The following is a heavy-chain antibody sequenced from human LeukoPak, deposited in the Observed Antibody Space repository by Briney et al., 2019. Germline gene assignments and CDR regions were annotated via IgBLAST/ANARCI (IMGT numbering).Heavy chain of an antibody. Sequence: PSETLSLTCTVSGGSISSSSYYWGWIRQPPGKGLGWIGSIYYSGSTYYNPSLKSRVTISVDTSKNQFSLKLSSVTAADTAVYYCAREAARPTNYYFDYWGQGTLVTVSS. J-gene: IGHJ4*02. CDR2: IYYSGST. CDR1: GGSISSSSYY. D-gene: IGHD6-6*01. V-gene: IGHV4-39*07. CDR3: AREAARPTNYYFDY.